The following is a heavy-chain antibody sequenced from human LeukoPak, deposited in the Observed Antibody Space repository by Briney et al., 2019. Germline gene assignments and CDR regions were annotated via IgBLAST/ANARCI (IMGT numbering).Heavy chain of an antibody. J-gene: IGHJ5*02. CDR1: GFTVSSNY. V-gene: IGHV3-53*01. CDR3: ARENYYDRNWFDP. CDR2: IYSGGST. D-gene: IGHD3-22*01. Sequence: PGGSLRLSCAASGFTVSSNYMSWVRQAPGKGLEWVLVIYSGGSTYYADSVKGRFTISRDNSKNTLYLQMNSLRAEDTAVYYCARENYYDRNWFDPWGQGTLVTVSS.